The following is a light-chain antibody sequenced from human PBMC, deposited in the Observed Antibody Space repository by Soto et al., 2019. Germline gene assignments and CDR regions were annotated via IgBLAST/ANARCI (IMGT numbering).Light chain of an antibody. CDR3: SSYAGSNTPVV. CDR1: SSDVGGYNY. Sequence: QSALTQPPSASGSPGQSVTISCTETSSDVGGYNYVSWYQQHPGKAPKLMIYEVSKRPSGVPDRFSGSKSGNTASLTVSGLQAEDEADYYCSSYAGSNTPVVFGGGTQLTVL. J-gene: IGLJ2*01. V-gene: IGLV2-8*01. CDR2: EVS.